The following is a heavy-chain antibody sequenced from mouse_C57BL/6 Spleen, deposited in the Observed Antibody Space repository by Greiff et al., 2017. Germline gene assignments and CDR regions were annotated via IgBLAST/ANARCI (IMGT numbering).Heavy chain of an antibody. CDR3: TRFFYGYDARYFDV. D-gene: IGHD2-2*01. J-gene: IGHJ1*03. CDR2: IDPETGGT. CDR1: GYTFTDYE. Sequence: QVQLQQSGAELVRPGASVTLSCKASGYTFTDYEMHWVKQTPVHGLEWIGAIDPETGGTAYNQKFKGKAILTADKSSSTAYMELRSLTSEDSAVYYCTRFFYGYDARYFDVWGTGTTVTVSS. V-gene: IGHV1-15*01.